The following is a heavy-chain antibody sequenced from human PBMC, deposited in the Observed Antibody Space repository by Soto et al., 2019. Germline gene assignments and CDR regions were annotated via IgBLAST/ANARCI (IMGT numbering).Heavy chain of an antibody. J-gene: IGHJ3*02. Sequence: LRLSCAASGFTFSSYAMSWVRQAPGNGLEWVSSISISSDYIYYADSVKGRFTISGDNAKNSLYLQMNSLSAEDTAVYYCAREPVEQQLPQATDISCPATMLS. CDR1: GFTFSSYA. CDR2: ISISSDYI. CDR3: AREPVEQQLPQATDI. V-gene: IGHV3-21*01. D-gene: IGHD6-13*01.